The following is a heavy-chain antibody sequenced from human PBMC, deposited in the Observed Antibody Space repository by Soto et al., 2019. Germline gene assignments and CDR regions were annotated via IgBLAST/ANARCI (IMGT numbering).Heavy chain of an antibody. CDR2: INHSGST. Sequence: NPSETLSLTCAVYGGSFSGYYWSWIRQPPGKGLEWIGEINHSGSTNYNPSLKSRVTISVDTSKNQFSLKLSSVTAADTAVYYCARGTGIAAAGTEKPYYYYMDVWGKGTTVTVSS. V-gene: IGHV4-34*01. J-gene: IGHJ6*03. CDR3: ARGTGIAAAGTEKPYYYYMDV. D-gene: IGHD6-13*01. CDR1: GGSFSGYY.